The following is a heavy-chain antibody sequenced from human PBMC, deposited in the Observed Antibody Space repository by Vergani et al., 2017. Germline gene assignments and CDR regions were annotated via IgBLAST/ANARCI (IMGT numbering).Heavy chain of an antibody. Sequence: EVQLVESGGGLVQPGGSLRLSCAASGFTLSDHVMDWVRQGPGKGLEWVGRSRNKARSYTTEYSASVKGRFTISRDDSRNSLYLQMNSLKTEDTAVYYCATGYNWNMDAFDIWGQGTMVTVSS. V-gene: IGHV3-72*01. J-gene: IGHJ3*02. CDR3: ATGYNWNMDAFDI. D-gene: IGHD1/OR15-1a*01. CDR2: SRNKARSYTT. CDR1: GFTLSDHV.